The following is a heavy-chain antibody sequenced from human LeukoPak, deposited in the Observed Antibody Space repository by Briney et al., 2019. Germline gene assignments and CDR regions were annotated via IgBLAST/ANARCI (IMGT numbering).Heavy chain of an antibody. Sequence: PGGSLRLSCAASGFTFSSYAMHWVRQAPGKGLEWVAVISYDGSNKYYADSVKGRFTISRDNAKNSLYLQMNSLRAEDTAVYYCARARLCAGGGSRYFDYWGQGTLVTVSS. CDR2: ISYDGSNK. CDR1: GFTFSSYA. CDR3: ARARLCAGGGSRYFDY. V-gene: IGHV3-30-3*01. D-gene: IGHD2-15*01. J-gene: IGHJ4*02.